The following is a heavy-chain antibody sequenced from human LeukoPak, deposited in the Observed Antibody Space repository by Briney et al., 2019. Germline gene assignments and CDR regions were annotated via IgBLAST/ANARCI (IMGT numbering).Heavy chain of an antibody. D-gene: IGHD3-10*01. Sequence: GGSLRLSRAASGFTFSDYYMSWIRQAPGKGLEWVSYISSSGSTIYYADSVKGRFTISRDNAKNSLYLQMNSLRAEDTAVYYCARDLERKLLWFGELFGSWGQGTLVTVSS. J-gene: IGHJ5*02. CDR3: ARDLERKLLWFGELFGS. CDR1: GFTFSDYY. V-gene: IGHV3-11*04. CDR2: ISSSGSTI.